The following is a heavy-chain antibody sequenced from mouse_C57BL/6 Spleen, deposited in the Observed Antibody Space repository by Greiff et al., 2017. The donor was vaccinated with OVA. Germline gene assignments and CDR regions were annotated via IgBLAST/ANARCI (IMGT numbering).Heavy chain of an antibody. J-gene: IGHJ2*01. CDR2: ISSGGSYT. CDR3: ARQDPYFDY. CDR1: GFTFSSYG. Sequence: EVQLVESGGDLVKPGGSLKLSCAASGFTFSSYGMSWVRQTPDKRLEWVATISSGGSYTYYPDSVKGRFTISRDNAKNTLYLQMSSLKSEDTAMYYCARQDPYFDYWGQGTTLTVSS. V-gene: IGHV5-6*01.